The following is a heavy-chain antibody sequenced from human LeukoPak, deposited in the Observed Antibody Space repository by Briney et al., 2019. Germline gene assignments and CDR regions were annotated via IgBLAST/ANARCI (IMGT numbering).Heavy chain of an antibody. CDR1: GYALTSYD. J-gene: IGHJ4*02. V-gene: IGHV1-8*03. D-gene: IGHD3-16*01. CDR2: MNPNSGNT. Sequence: GASVNVSRKASGYALTSYDINGVRQATGQGLEWMGWMNPNSGNTGYAQKFQGRVTITRNTSISTAYMELSSLRSDDTAVYYCAREFGVTDYWGQGTLVTVSS. CDR3: AREFGVTDY.